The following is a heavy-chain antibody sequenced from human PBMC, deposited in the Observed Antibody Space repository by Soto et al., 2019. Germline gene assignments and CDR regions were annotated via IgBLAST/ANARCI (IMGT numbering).Heavy chain of an antibody. Sequence: PGESLKISCKGSGYSFTSYWISWVRQMPGKGLEWMGRIDPSDSYTNYSPSFQGHVTISADKSISTAYLQWSSLKASDTAMYYCARRDSGSSSYYYYGMDVWGQGTTVTVSS. J-gene: IGHJ6*02. D-gene: IGHD6-6*01. CDR3: ARRDSGSSSYYYYGMDV. CDR1: GYSFTSYW. V-gene: IGHV5-10-1*01. CDR2: IDPSDSYT.